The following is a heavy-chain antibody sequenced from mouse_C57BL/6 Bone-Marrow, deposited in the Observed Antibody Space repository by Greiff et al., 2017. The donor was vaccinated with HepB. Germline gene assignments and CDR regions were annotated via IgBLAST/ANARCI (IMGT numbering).Heavy chain of an antibody. CDR1: GFTFSDYG. J-gene: IGHJ2*01. CDR2: ISSGSSTI. CDR3: ARPVYGNSIGD. V-gene: IGHV5-17*01. Sequence: EVKVVESGGGLVKPGGSLKLSCAASGFTFSDYGMPWVRQAPEKGLEWVAYISSGSSTIYYADTVKGRFTISRDNAKNTLFLQMTSLRSEDTAMYYCARPVYGNSIGDGGQGTTLTVSS. D-gene: IGHD2-10*02.